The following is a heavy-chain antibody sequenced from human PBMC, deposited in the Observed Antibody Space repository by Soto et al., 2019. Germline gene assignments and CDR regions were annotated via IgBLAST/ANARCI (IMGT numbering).Heavy chain of an antibody. Sequence: EVQLVESGGGLVQPGGSLRLSCAASGFTFSGYEMNWVRQAPGKGLEWVSYISSSGSTIYYADSVKGRCTISRDNAKNSLYLPMNSLRGEDTALYYCATGMSYYILWGQGTLVTVS. V-gene: IGHV3-48*03. J-gene: IGHJ4*02. CDR1: GFTFSGYE. D-gene: IGHD3-9*01. CDR3: ATGMSYYIL. CDR2: ISSSGSTI.